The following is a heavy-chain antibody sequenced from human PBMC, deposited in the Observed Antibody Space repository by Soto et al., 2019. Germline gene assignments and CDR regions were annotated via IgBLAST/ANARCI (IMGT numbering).Heavy chain of an antibody. J-gene: IGHJ5*02. V-gene: IGHV1-2*02. D-gene: IGHD6-19*01. CDR3: AKGDSSWVSWFDP. CDR1: GYTFTAHY. Sequence: QAQLVQSGAEVKKPGASVKVSCQASGYTFTAHYLHWVRKAPGEGLEWMGWINPTTGATRYAQKFQGRVTMTRDTSMSTAYLEVRSLRPDYTAVYYCAKGDSSWVSWFDPWGQGTLVTVSS. CDR2: INPTTGAT.